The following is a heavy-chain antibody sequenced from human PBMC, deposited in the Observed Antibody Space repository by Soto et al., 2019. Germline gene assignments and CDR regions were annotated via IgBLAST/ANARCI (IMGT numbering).Heavy chain of an antibody. J-gene: IGHJ5*02. CDR1: GFTFSSYA. D-gene: IGHD2-15*01. CDR3: AKEGLGVVVAATRDWFDP. V-gene: IGHV3-23*01. Sequence: PGGSLRLSCAASGFTFSSYAMSWVRQAPGKGLEWVSAISGSGGSTYYADSVKGRFTISRDNSKNTLYLQMNSLRAEDTAVYYCAKEGLGVVVAATRDWFDPWGQGTLVTVSS. CDR2: ISGSGGST.